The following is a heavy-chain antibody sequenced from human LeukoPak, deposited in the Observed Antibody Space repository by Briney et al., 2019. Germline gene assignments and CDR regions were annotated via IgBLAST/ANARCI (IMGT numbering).Heavy chain of an antibody. CDR2: ISGSGGST. J-gene: IGHJ4*02. CDR1: GFTFSSYA. D-gene: IGHD3-22*01. Sequence: PGGSLRLSCAASGFTFSSYAMSWVRQAPGKGLEWVSAISGSGGSTYYADSVKGRFTISRDNSKNTMYLQMNSLRADDTAVYYCPASSTMRGGFDYWGQETLVTVSS. V-gene: IGHV3-23*01. CDR3: PASSTMRGGFDY.